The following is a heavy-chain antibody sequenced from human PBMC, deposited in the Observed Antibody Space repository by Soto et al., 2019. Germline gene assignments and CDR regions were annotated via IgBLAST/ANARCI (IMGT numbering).Heavy chain of an antibody. J-gene: IGHJ6*02. D-gene: IGHD1-26*01. CDR1: GGTFSCCA. V-gene: IGHV1-69*13. CDR3: ARGEGTLYYYYYGMDV. CDR2: IIPIFGTA. Sequence: ASVKVSCKASGGTFSCCAIRWVRQAPGQGLEWMGGIIPIFGTANYAQKFQGRVTITADESTSTVYMELSSLRSEDTAVYYCARGEGTLYYYYYGMDVWGQGTTVTVSS.